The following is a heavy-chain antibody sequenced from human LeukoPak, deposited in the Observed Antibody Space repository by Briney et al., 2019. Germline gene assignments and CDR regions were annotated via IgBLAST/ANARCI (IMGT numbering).Heavy chain of an antibody. CDR3: AKLNLGEMAYFDS. CDR2: ISSSSSTI. CDR1: GFTFSSYS. Sequence: GGSLRLSCAASGFTFSSYSMNWVRQAPGKGLEWVSYISSSSSTIYYADSVKGRFTISRDNAKNSLYLQMNSLRVEDTAVYFCAKLNLGEMAYFDSWGQGTLVTVSS. J-gene: IGHJ4*02. V-gene: IGHV3-48*01. D-gene: IGHD3-16*01.